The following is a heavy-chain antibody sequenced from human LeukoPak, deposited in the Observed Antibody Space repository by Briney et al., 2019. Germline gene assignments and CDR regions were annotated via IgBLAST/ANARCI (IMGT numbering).Heavy chain of an antibody. Sequence: PGGSLRLSCAASGFTFSSYAMHWVRQAPGKGLEWVAVISYDGSNKYYADSVKGRFTISRDNSKNTLYLQMNSLRAEDTAVYYCASGDTAMVDSDYWGQGTLVTVSS. CDR3: ASGDTAMVDSDY. D-gene: IGHD5-18*01. J-gene: IGHJ4*02. CDR2: ISYDGSNK. V-gene: IGHV3-30-3*01. CDR1: GFTFSSYA.